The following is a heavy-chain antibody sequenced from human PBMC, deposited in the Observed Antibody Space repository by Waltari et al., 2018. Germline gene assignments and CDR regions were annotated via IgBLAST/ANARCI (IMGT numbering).Heavy chain of an antibody. CDR3: ARGGGPRTVVALPFDH. CDR2: ISGYSGDA. CDR1: GYTFSNFG. D-gene: IGHD3-22*01. V-gene: IGHV1-18*01. J-gene: IGHJ4*02. Sequence: QVQLVQSGDEVKIPGASVKVSCKASGYTFSNFGINWVRQAPGQGLEWMGWISGYSGDANYVQSLQGRVTMTTDTSTSTAYLELRGLRSDDTVVYYCARGGGPRTVVALPFDHWGQGTLVTVSS.